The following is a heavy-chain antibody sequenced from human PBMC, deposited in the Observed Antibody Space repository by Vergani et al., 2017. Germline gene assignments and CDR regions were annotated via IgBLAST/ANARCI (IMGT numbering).Heavy chain of an antibody. CDR2: IWYDGSNK. D-gene: IGHD5-12*01. CDR1: GFTFSSYG. J-gene: IGHJ6*02. CDR3: ARDRVDIVATTTYYYYYYGMDV. V-gene: IGHV3-33*01. Sequence: QVQLVESGGGVVQPGRSLRLSCAASGFTFSSYGMHWVRQAPGKGLEWVAVIWYDGSNKYYADSVKGRFTISRDNSKNTLYLQMNSLRAEDTAVYYCARDRVDIVATTTYYYYYYGMDVWGQGTTVTVSS.